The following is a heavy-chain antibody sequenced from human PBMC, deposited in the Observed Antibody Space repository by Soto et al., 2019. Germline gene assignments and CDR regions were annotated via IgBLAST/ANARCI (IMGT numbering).Heavy chain of an antibody. V-gene: IGHV1-18*04. D-gene: IGHD6-6*01. J-gene: IGHJ6*02. CDR1: GYTFTSYG. CDR2: ISAYNGHT. CDR3: ARDHTCSSSDYYYGMDV. Sequence: QVQLVQSGAEVKKPGASVKVSCKASGYTFTSYGISWVRQAPGQGLEWMGRISAYNGHTNYAQKLQGRVTMTTDTSTSTGYMELRSLRSDDTAVYYCARDHTCSSSDYYYGMDVWGQGTTVTVSS.